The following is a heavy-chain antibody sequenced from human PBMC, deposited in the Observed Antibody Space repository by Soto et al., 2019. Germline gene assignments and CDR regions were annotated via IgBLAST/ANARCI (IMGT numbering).Heavy chain of an antibody. Sequence: QVQLVQSGAEVKKPGSSVKVSCKASGGTFSSYAISWVRQAPGQGLEWMGGIIPIFGTADYAQKFQGRVTITADESTSTAYMELSSLRSEDTAVYYCASLVGRNDRSCYYYYLDYWGQGTLVTVSS. J-gene: IGHJ4*02. CDR3: ASLVGRNDRSCYYYYLDY. V-gene: IGHV1-69*12. D-gene: IGHD3-22*01. CDR2: IIPIFGTA. CDR1: GGTFSSYA.